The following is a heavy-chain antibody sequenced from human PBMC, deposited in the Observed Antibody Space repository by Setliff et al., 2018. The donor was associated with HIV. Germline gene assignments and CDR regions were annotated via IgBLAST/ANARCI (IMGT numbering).Heavy chain of an antibody. D-gene: IGHD3-22*01. Sequence: PSETLSLTCTVSGASINSYFWSWIRQPPGKGPEWLGYIYYTGSTYYNPALESRITMSVDTSKNQFSLTLKSVTAADTGVYYCAGVNYYDASGLRAEYFQLLGQGTQVTVSS. CDR2: IYYTGST. CDR1: GASINSYF. J-gene: IGHJ1*01. CDR3: AGVNYYDASGLRAEYFQL. V-gene: IGHV4-59*01.